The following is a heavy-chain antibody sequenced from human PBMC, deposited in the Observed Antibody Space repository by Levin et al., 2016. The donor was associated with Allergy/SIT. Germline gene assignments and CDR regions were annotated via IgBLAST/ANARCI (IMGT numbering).Heavy chain of an antibody. J-gene: IGHJ6*02. CDR3: ARSKLWPGYYYYGMDV. D-gene: IGHD2-21*01. V-gene: IGHV4-34*01. CDR2: INHSGST. Sequence: WIRQPPGKGLEWIGEINHSGSTNYNPSLKSRVTISVDTSKNQFSLKLSSVTAADTAVYYCARSKLWPGYYYYGMDVWGQGTTVTVSS.